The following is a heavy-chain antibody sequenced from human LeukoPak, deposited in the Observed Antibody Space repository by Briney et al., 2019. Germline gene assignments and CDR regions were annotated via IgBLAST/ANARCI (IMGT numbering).Heavy chain of an antibody. D-gene: IGHD3-10*01. V-gene: IGHV3-23*01. CDR3: AKSRAQYGSGTYTFDD. J-gene: IGHJ4*02. Sequence: GGSLRLSCAASGFTFSSYGMHWVRQAPGKGLEWVSTVRGGGATYYADSVKGRFTISRDDSKKILHLQINSLEADDTATYYCAKSRAQYGSGTYTFDDWGQGTLLIVSS. CDR1: GFTFSSYG. CDR2: VRGGGAT.